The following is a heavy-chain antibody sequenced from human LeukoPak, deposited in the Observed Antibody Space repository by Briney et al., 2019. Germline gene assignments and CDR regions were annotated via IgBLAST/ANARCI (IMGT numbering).Heavy chain of an antibody. J-gene: IGHJ4*02. Sequence: GASVKVSCKASGGTFSSYAISWVRQAPGQGLEWMGWINPNSGGTNYAQKFQGRVTMTRDTSISTAYMELSRLRSDDTAVYYCARLDDSSGYYGEIFDYWGQGTLVTVSS. CDR2: INPNSGGT. V-gene: IGHV1-2*02. CDR3: ARLDDSSGYYGEIFDY. CDR1: GGTFSSYA. D-gene: IGHD3-22*01.